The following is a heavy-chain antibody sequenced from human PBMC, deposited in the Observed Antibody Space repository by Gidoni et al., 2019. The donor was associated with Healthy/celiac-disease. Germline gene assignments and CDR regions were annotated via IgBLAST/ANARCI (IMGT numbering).Heavy chain of an antibody. D-gene: IGHD3-22*01. CDR1: GGSISSGGYS. J-gene: IGHJ4*02. Sequence: QLQLQESGSGLVKPSQTLSLTCAVSGGSISSGGYSWSWIRQPPGKGLEWIGYIYHSGSTYYNPSLKSRVTISVDRSKNQFSLKLSSVTAADTAVYYCASSYDSSGYYYNYWGQGTLVTVSS. CDR3: ASSYDSSGYYYNY. V-gene: IGHV4-30-2*01. CDR2: IYHSGST.